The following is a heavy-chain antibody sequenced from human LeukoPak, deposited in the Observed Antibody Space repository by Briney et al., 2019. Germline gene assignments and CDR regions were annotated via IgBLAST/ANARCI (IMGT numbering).Heavy chain of an antibody. J-gene: IGHJ3*02. V-gene: IGHV4-59*01. CDR1: GGSISSYY. Sequence: SETLSLTCTVSGGSISSYYWSWIRQPPGKGLEWIGYIYYSGSTNYNPSLKSRVTISVDTSKNQFSLKLSSVTAADTAVYYCAREDQYSSSSYAFDIWGQGTMVTVSS. CDR2: IYYSGST. D-gene: IGHD6-6*01. CDR3: AREDQYSSSSYAFDI.